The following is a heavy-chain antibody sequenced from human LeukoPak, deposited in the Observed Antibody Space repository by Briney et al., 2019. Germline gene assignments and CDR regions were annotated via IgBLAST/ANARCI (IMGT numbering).Heavy chain of an antibody. CDR3: TTHPGYESY. D-gene: IGHD2-15*01. Sequence: GGSLRLSCATSGFTFNLAWMSSVRQAPGKGLEWLGRIKRNTQGATTDYAAAVKGRFTISRDDSKNTLYLQMNSLEIEDTGVYYCTTHPGYESYWGQGTLVTVSS. V-gene: IGHV3-15*01. CDR1: GFTFNLAW. CDR2: IKRNTQGATT. J-gene: IGHJ4*02.